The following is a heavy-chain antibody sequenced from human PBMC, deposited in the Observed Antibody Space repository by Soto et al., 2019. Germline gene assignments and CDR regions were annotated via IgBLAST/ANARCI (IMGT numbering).Heavy chain of an antibody. J-gene: IGHJ4*02. V-gene: IGHV4-38-2*01. CDR2: IYHTGTT. CDR3: ARVRNGGMSGSPGDS. CDR1: GYAISSGFY. Sequence: SETLSLTCDVSGYAISSGFYWAWIRQPPGKRLEWIGNIYHTGTTYYNPSLKSRVTMSVDTSKNQFSLRLSSVTAADTAVFYCARVRNGGMSGSPGDSWGQGTLVTVSS. D-gene: IGHD3-10*01.